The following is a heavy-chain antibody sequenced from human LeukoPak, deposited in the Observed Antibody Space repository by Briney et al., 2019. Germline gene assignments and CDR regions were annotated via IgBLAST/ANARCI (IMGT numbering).Heavy chain of an antibody. Sequence: GGSLRLSCAASGFTFSSYWMTWVRQAPGKGLEWVANIKEDGSEKYYVDSVKGRFAISRDNAKKSLYLQMNSLRAEDTAVYYCARGGQWLVPYYFDYWGQGTLVTVSS. CDR2: IKEDGSEK. D-gene: IGHD6-19*01. CDR1: GFTFSSYW. CDR3: ARGGQWLVPYYFDY. V-gene: IGHV3-7*01. J-gene: IGHJ4*02.